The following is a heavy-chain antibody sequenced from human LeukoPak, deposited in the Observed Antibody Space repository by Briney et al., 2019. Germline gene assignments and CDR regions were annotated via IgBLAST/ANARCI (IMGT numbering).Heavy chain of an antibody. CDR3: AKDMGAWDSSGYYDY. Sequence: GGSLRLSCAASGFTFSSHWMSWVRQTPGKRLEWVANINQDGSEKYYLDSVKGRFTISRDNAKNSLYLQMNSLRAEDTALYYCAKDMGAWDSSGYYDYWGQGTLVTVSS. D-gene: IGHD3-22*01. V-gene: IGHV3-7*03. CDR2: INQDGSEK. CDR1: GFTFSSHW. J-gene: IGHJ4*02.